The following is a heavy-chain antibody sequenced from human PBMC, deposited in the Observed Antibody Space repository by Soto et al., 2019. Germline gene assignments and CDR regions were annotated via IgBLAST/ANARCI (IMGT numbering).Heavy chain of an antibody. Sequence: QVQLQESGPGLVKPSGTLSLTCAVSGGSISSSNWWSWVRQPPGKGLEWIGEIYHSGSTNYNPSLKRRVTISVDKSKNQFSLKLSSVTAADTAVYYCARDRKWIQLDYYYDMDVWGQGTTVTVSS. CDR1: GGSISSSNW. CDR2: IYHSGST. V-gene: IGHV4-4*02. CDR3: ARDRKWIQLDYYYDMDV. J-gene: IGHJ6*02. D-gene: IGHD1-1*01.